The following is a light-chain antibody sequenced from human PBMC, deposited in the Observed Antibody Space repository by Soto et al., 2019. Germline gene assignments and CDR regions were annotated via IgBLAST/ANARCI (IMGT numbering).Light chain of an antibody. CDR3: SSYTSSRAYV. V-gene: IGLV2-14*01. Sequence: QSVLTQPASEPGSPGQSITISCTGTSSDVGGYNYVSWYQQQSGKAPKLMIPEVSHRPSGVSTRFSGSESGNTASLTISGLQAEDEADYYCSSYTSSRAYVFGVGTKVTVL. J-gene: IGLJ1*01. CDR2: EVS. CDR1: SSDVGGYNY.